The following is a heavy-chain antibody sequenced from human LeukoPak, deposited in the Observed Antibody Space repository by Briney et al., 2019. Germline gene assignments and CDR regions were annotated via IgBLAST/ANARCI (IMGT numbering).Heavy chain of an antibody. V-gene: IGHV3-23*01. D-gene: IGHD3-10*01. CDR2: ISGSGGST. CDR1: GFTFSSYA. J-gene: IGHJ3*02. Sequence: GGSLRLSCAASGFTFSSYAMSWVRQAPGKGLEWVSAISGSGGSTYYADSVKGRFIIPRDNSKNTLYLQMNSLRAEDTAVYYCAKDEPYYYGSGSYDAFDIWGQGTMVTVSS. CDR3: AKDEPYYYGSGSYDAFDI.